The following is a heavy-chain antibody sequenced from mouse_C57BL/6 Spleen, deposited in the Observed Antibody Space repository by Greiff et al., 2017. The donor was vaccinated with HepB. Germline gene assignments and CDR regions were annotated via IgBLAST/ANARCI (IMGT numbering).Heavy chain of an antibody. J-gene: IGHJ1*03. Sequence: VQLQESGAELVKPGASVKISCKASGYAFSSYWMNWVKQRPGKGLEWIGQIYPGDGDTNYNGKFKGKATLTADKSSSTAYMQLSSLTSEDSAVYFCARKLGYYYGSSPYWYFDVWGTGTTVTVSS. CDR1: GYAFSSYW. V-gene: IGHV1-80*01. CDR2: IYPGDGDT. D-gene: IGHD1-1*01. CDR3: ARKLGYYYGSSPYWYFDV.